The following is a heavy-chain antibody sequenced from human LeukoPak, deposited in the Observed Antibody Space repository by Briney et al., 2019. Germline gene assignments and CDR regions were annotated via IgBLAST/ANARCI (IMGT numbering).Heavy chain of an antibody. CDR3: TLNSCYENGFDP. V-gene: IGHV3-73*01. CDR1: GFTFSGTA. Sequence: GRSLRLSCAASGFTFSGTAMHWVRQASGKGLEWVGRIRSKANHYATAYAASVKGRFTVSRDDSKNTAYLQMNSLKTEDTAVYYCTLNSCYENGFDPWGQGTLVTVSA. CDR2: IRSKANHYAT. J-gene: IGHJ5*02. D-gene: IGHD2-2*01.